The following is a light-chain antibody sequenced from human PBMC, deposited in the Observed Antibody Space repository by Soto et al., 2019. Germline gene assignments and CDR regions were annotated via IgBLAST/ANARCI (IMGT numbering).Light chain of an antibody. J-gene: IGKJ3*01. CDR3: QKFNSAPFT. CDR1: QGVNNY. CDR2: SAS. Sequence: DLQMSQSPSSLSASVGDRVTITCRASQGVNNYLAWYQQKPGKVPQLLIYSASTLHPGVPSRFSGSGSGTDFTLTISSLQPEDVATYYCQKFNSAPFTFGPGTKVDIK. V-gene: IGKV1-27*01.